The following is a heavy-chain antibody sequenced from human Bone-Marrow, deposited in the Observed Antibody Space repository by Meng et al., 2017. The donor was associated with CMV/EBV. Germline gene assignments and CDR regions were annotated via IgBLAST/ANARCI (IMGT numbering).Heavy chain of an antibody. J-gene: IGHJ4*02. D-gene: IGHD4-23*01. V-gene: IGHV4-39*07. Sequence: SETLSLTCTVSGGSVSSGSYYWSWIRQPPGKGLEWIGSIYHSGSTYYNPSLKSRVTISVDTSKNQFSLKLSSVTAADTAVYYCARDVGITSIYGGNSGTFDYWGQGTLVTVSS. CDR1: GGSVSSGSYY. CDR3: ARDVGITSIYGGNSGTFDY. CDR2: IYHSGST.